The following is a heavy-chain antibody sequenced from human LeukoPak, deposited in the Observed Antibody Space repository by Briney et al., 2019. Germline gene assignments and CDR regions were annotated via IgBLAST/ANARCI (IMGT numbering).Heavy chain of an antibody. CDR1: GGSISSYY. V-gene: IGHV4-59*01. CDR2: IYYSGST. D-gene: IGHD6-13*01. CDR3: ARGGFSGYSSSWYFWFDP. J-gene: IGHJ5*02. Sequence: SETLSLTCTVSGGSISSYYWSWIRQPPGKGLEWIGYIYYSGSTNYNPSLKSRVTISVDTSKNQFSLKLSSVTAADTAVYYCARGGFSGYSSSWYFWFDPWGQGTLVTVSS.